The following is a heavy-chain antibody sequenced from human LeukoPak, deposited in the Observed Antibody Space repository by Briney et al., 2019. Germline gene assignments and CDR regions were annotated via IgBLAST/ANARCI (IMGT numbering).Heavy chain of an antibody. D-gene: IGHD3-10*02. CDR1: GFTFSIYS. J-gene: IGHJ6*04. CDR2: ISSRSSDI. CDR3: AELGITMIGGV. V-gene: IGHV3-21*06. Sequence: PGGSLRLSWAASGFTFSIYSMSWVRQAPGKGVEWVSAISSRSSDIYYADSVKGRFPISRDNAKNSVYLQMKSLRAEHTAVYYCAELGITMIGGVWGKGTTVTISS.